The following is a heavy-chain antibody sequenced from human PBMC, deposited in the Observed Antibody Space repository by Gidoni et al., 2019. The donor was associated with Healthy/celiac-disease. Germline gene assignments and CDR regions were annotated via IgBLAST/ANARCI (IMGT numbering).Heavy chain of an antibody. CDR2: IYSGGST. J-gene: IGHJ4*02. Sequence: EVQLVESGGGVIQPGGSLRLSCAASGFTVSSNYMSWVRQAPGKGLEWVSVIYSGGSTYYADSVKGRFTISRDNSKNTLYLQMNSLRAEDTAVYYCARAHCGGDCYPNFDYWGQGTLVTVSS. V-gene: IGHV3-53*01. CDR1: GFTVSSNY. D-gene: IGHD2-21*02. CDR3: ARAHCGGDCYPNFDY.